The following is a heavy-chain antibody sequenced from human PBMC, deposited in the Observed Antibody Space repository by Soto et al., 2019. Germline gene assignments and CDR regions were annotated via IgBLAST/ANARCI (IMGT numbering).Heavy chain of an antibody. J-gene: IGHJ6*02. V-gene: IGHV1-18*01. CDR2: ISAYNGNT. CDR3: ARVDTAMVSHYYYGMDV. Sequence: ASVKVSCKASGYTFTSYGISLVRQAPGQGLEWMGWISAYNGNTNYAQKLQGRVTMTTDTSTSTAYMELRSLRSDDTAVYYCARVDTAMVSHYYYGMDVWGQGTTVTVSS. CDR1: GYTFTSYG. D-gene: IGHD5-18*01.